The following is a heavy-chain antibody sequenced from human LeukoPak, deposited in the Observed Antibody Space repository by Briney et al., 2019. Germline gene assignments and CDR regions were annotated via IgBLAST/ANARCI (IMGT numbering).Heavy chain of an antibody. CDR3: ARDPTWGYYFDY. D-gene: IGHD3-16*01. Sequence: GGSQRLSCAASGFTFSDYYMSWIRQAPGKGLEWVPYISSSGSTIYYADSVKGRFTISRDNAKNSLYLQMNSLRAEDTAVYYCARDPTWGYYFDYWGQGTLVTVSS. V-gene: IGHV3-11*01. J-gene: IGHJ4*02. CDR1: GFTFSDYY. CDR2: ISSSGSTI.